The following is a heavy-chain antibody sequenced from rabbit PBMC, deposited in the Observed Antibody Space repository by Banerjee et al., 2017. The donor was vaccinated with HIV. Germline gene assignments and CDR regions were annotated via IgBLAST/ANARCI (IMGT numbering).Heavy chain of an antibody. Sequence: QEQLVESGEGLVQPGGSLKLSCKASGFDFSSYGVSWVRQAPGKGLEWIGTIGAGKGRTYYASWVNGRFTISSDNAQNTVDLRMDSLTAADTATYFCASGYSDVYFNLWGQGTLGTVS. D-gene: IGHD1-1*01. J-gene: IGHJ4*01. CDR2: IGAGKGRT. V-gene: IGHV1S47*01. CDR3: ASGYSDVYFNL. CDR1: GFDFSSYG.